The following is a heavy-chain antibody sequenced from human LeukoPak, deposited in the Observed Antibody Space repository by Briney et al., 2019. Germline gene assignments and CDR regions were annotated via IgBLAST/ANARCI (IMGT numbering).Heavy chain of an antibody. CDR2: ISYDGSNK. CDR3: AKDRQRGSYYSVFDY. J-gene: IGHJ4*02. D-gene: IGHD1-26*01. CDR1: GFTFSSYG. V-gene: IGHV3-30*18. Sequence: GGSLRLSCAASGFTFSSYGMHWVRQAPDKGLEWVAVISYDGSNKYYADSVKGRFTISRDNSKNTLYLQMNSLRAEDTAVYYCAKDRQRGSYYSVFDYWGQGTLVTVSS.